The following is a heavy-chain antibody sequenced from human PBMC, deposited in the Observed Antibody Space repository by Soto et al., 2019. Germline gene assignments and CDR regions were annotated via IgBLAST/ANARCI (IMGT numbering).Heavy chain of an antibody. CDR1: GDSIRSSY. V-gene: IGHV4-59*03. CDR3: AKISAGSTDETMFTVFDH. CDR2: IYHTGTT. Sequence: SETLSLTCTVSGDSIRSSYWTWIRQAPGRGLEWIGDIYHTGTTNYSPSLKSRVSISVDTSKNQFSLRLRSVTAADTAIYFCAKISAGSTDETMFTVFDHWGQGTLVTVSS. D-gene: IGHD6-13*01. J-gene: IGHJ4*02.